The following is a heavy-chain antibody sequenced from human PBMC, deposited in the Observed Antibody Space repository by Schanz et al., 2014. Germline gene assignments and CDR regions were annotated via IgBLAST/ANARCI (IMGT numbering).Heavy chain of an antibody. CDR3: ARDLSSLIQGDV. J-gene: IGHJ6*04. V-gene: IGHV3-20*04. CDR2: ISGSGVST. D-gene: IGHD2-2*01. Sequence: EVQLVESGGGVVRPGGSLRLSCAASGFGFDDYAMSWVRQAPGKGLEWISAISGSGVSTHYADSGKGRFTISRDNAKNLLYLQMNGLRAEDTAVYFCARDLSSLIQGDVWGKGTTVTVSS. CDR1: GFGFDDYA.